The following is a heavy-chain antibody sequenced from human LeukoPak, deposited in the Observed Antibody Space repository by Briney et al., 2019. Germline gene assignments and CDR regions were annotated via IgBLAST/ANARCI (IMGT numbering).Heavy chain of an antibody. CDR3: AREGEQLGGVDY. CDR2: IYYSGST. D-gene: IGHD6-6*01. J-gene: IGHJ4*02. Sequence: SETLSLTCTVSGGSISSHYWSWIRQPPGKGLEWIGYIYYSGSTNYNPSLKSRVTISVDTSKNQISLKLSSVTAADTAVYYCAREGEQLGGVDYWGQGTLVTVSS. V-gene: IGHV4-59*11. CDR1: GGSISSHY.